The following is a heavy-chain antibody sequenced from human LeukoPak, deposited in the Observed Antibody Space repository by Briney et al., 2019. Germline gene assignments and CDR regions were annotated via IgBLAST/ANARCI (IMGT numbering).Heavy chain of an antibody. CDR1: GFTFSSYS. J-gene: IGHJ5*02. D-gene: IGHD3-10*01. Sequence: GGSLRLSCAASGFTFSSYSMNWVRQAPGKGLEWVSSISSSSSYIYYADSVKGRSTISRDNAKNSLYLQMNSLRAEDTAVYYCARDLRGVTTPVGNWFDPWGQGTLVTVSS. CDR3: ARDLRGVTTPVGNWFDP. CDR2: ISSSSSYI. V-gene: IGHV3-21*01.